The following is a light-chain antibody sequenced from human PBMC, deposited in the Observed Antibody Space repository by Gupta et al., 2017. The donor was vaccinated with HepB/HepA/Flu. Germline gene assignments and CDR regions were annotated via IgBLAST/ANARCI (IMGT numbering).Light chain of an antibody. J-gene: IGLJ2*01. CDR1: SSDVGGYNY. CDR3: SSYTSSSTVV. V-gene: IGLV2-14*03. Sequence: APTQPPAQSGSPGQSITISCTGTSSDVGGYNYVSWYQQHPGKAPKLMIYDVSNRPSGVSDRFSGSKSGNTASLTISGLQAEDEADYYCSSYTSSSTVVFGGATKLTVL. CDR2: DVS.